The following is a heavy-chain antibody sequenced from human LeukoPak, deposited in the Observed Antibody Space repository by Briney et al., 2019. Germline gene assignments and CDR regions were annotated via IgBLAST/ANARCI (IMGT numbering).Heavy chain of an antibody. V-gene: IGHV1-2*06. CDR2: INPDSGIS. CDR1: GYPFTGHY. D-gene: IGHD6-13*01. J-gene: IGHJ4*02. CDR3: ARGAAIGQTRDY. Sequence: ASVKVSCKASGYPFTGHYVHWVRQAPGQGLEWMGRINPDSGISNYAQKFQGRVTLTRDTSISAAYMELSSLTSDDTAVYYCARGAAIGQTRDYWGQGTLVIVSS.